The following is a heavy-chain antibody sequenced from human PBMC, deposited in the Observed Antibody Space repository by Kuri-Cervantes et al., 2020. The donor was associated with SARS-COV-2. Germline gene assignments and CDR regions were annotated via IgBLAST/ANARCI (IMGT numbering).Heavy chain of an antibody. J-gene: IGHJ3*02. CDR2: ISGSGGST. V-gene: IGHV3-23*01. D-gene: IGHD1-26*01. Sequence: SCKTSGYTFTSYGISWVRQAPGKGLEWVSAISGSGGSTYYADSVKGRFTISRDNSKNTLYLQINNLRAEDTAVYYCAKGPVGATGAFDIWGQGTMVTVSS. CDR1: GYTFTSYG. CDR3: AKGPVGATGAFDI.